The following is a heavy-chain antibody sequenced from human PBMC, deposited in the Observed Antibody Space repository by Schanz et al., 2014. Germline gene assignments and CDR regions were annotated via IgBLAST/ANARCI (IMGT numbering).Heavy chain of an antibody. CDR1: GFSFSDLW. V-gene: IGHV3-7*01. D-gene: IGHD4-17*01. CDR3: VRDTDYHFDY. Sequence: VQLVESGGGVVQPGGSLRLSCAASGFSFSDLWMSWVRQAPGKGLQWVANINNRGTEKNYVDSVKGRFTISRDNAKNALYLQMNSLRAEDTAVYYCVRDTDYHFDYWGQGTLVTVSS. J-gene: IGHJ4*02. CDR2: INNRGTEK.